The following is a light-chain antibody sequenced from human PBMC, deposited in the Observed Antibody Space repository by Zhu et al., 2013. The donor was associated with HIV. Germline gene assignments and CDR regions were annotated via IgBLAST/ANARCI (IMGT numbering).Light chain of an antibody. CDR1: QSVRSSY. Sequence: EIVLTQSPGTLSLSPGERATLSCRASQSVRSSYLAWYQQRPGQAPRLLIYGASSGATDIPDRFSGSGSGTDFTLTISRLEPEDFAVYYCQQYDTSPLTFGGGTKVEIK. V-gene: IGKV3-20*01. CDR2: GAS. CDR3: QQYDTSPLT. J-gene: IGKJ4*01.